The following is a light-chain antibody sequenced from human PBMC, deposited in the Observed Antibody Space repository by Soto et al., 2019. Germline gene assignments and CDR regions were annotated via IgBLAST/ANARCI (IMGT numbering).Light chain of an antibody. CDR2: DVS. CDR3: SSYTSSSTLLYV. J-gene: IGLJ1*01. CDR1: SSDVVGYNY. Sequence: QSALTRPASVSGSPGQSITISCTGTSSDVVGYNYVSWYQQHPGKAPKLMIYDVSNRPSGVSNRFSGSKSGNTASLTISGLQAEVEADYYCSSYTSSSTLLYVFGTGTKVTVL. V-gene: IGLV2-14*01.